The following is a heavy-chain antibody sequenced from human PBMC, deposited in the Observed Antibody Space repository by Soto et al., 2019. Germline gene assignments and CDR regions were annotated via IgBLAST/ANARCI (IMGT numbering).Heavy chain of an antibody. D-gene: IGHD3-10*01. J-gene: IGHJ4*02. CDR1: DSSISGSSYY. V-gene: IGHV4-39*01. Sequence: SETLSLTFTVSDSSISGSSYYWGWIRQPPGKGLEWIGKINHSGSTNYNPSLKSRVTISVDTSKNQFSLKLSSVTAADTAVYYCARGGLNYYGSGRPKSEYWGQGTLVTVSS. CDR2: INHSGST. CDR3: ARGGLNYYGSGRPKSEY.